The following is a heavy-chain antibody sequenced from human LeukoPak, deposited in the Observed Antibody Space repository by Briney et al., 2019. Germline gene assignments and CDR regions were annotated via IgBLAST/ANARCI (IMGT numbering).Heavy chain of an antibody. D-gene: IGHD2-2*01. CDR1: GGSISSYY. CDR2: IYHSGST. J-gene: IGHJ5*02. V-gene: IGHV4-59*04. CDR3: ASSDIVVVPAGMKCNWFDP. Sequence: SETLSLTCTVSGGSISSYYWSWLRQPPGKGLEWIGYIYHSGSTYYNPSLKSRVTISVDTSKNQFSLKLSSVTAADTAVYYCASSDIVVVPAGMKCNWFDPWGQGTLVTVSS.